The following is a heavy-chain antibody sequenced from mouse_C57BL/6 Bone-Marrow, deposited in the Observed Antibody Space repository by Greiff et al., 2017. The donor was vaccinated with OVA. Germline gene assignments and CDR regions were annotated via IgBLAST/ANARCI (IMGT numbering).Heavy chain of an antibody. CDR1: GFTFSDYY. CDR2: ISNGGGST. CDR3: ARPSLLWYHYAMDY. D-gene: IGHD2-1*01. V-gene: IGHV5-12*01. J-gene: IGHJ4*01. Sequence: DVKLVESGGGLVQPGGSLKLSCAASGFTFSDYYMYWVRQTPEKRLEWVAYISNGGGSTYYPDTVKGRFTISRDNAKNTLYLQMSRLKSEDTAMYYCARPSLLWYHYAMDYWGQGTSVTVSS.